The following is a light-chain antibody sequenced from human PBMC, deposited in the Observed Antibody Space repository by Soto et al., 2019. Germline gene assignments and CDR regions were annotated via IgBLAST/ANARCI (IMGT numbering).Light chain of an antibody. CDR2: EDN. J-gene: IGLJ2*01. V-gene: IGLV6-57*01. CDR3: QSYDSSNVV. CDR1: VGGIASNY. Sequence: NFRLTQPHSVSESPGKTVTISCTRSVGGIASNYVQWYQQRPGSSPTTVIYEDNQRPSGFPDRFSGSIDSSSNSASLTISGLKTEDEADYYCQSYDSSNVVFGGGTKLTVL.